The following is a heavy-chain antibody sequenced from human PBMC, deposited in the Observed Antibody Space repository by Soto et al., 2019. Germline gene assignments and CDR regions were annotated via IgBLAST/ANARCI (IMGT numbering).Heavy chain of an antibody. Sequence: QVQLVQSGAEVKKPGASVKVSCKASGYTFTSSYMHWVRQAPGQGLEWVGIINPSGGSTSYAQKCQGRLTMTRDTSTSTVYMELSSLRSEDTAVYYCARVYCSGGGCYGIDYWGQGTLVTVSS. CDR3: ARVYCSGGGCYGIDY. CDR1: GYTFTSSY. J-gene: IGHJ4*02. CDR2: INPSGGST. V-gene: IGHV1-46*01. D-gene: IGHD2-15*01.